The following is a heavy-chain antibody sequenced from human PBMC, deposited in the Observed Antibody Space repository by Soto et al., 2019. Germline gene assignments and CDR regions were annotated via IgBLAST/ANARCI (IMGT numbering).Heavy chain of an antibody. CDR2: LSYDGSNK. CDR3: ARAGWAY. CDR1: GFTFSIYA. D-gene: IGHD1-26*01. J-gene: IGHJ4*02. Sequence: QVQLVESGGGVVQPGRSLRLSCAASGFTFSIYAMHWVRRAPGKGLEWMAVLSYDGSNKYYADSVKGRFTISRDNSKNTLYLQMNSLRPEDTALYYCARAGWAYWGQGTLVIVSS. V-gene: IGHV3-30-3*01.